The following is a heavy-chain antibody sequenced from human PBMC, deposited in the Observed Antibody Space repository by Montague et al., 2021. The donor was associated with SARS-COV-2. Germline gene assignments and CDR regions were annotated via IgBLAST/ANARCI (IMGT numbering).Heavy chain of an antibody. Sequence: SETLSLTCIVSGDSINNFYWSWIRQPPGKGLEWIGYLYYSGSTKYNPSLRSRATISLDTSKKQFSLKVHSVTAADTAVYYCARHVRDLLPFDHWGQGTLVAVSS. J-gene: IGHJ4*02. CDR1: GDSINNFY. CDR3: ARHVRDLLPFDH. CDR2: LYYSGST. D-gene: IGHD1-26*01. V-gene: IGHV4-59*08.